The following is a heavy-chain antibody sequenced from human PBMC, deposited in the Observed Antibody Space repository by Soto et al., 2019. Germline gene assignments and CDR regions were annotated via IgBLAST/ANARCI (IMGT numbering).Heavy chain of an antibody. CDR3: ARSPYSNYGYYYYYMDV. V-gene: IGHV1-58*02. Sequence: ASVKVSCKASGFTFTSSAMQWVRQARGQRLEWIGWIVVGSGNTNYAQKFQERVTITRDMSTSTAYMELSSLRSEDTAVYYCARSPYSNYGYYYYYMDVWGKGTTVTVSS. J-gene: IGHJ6*03. CDR2: IVVGSGNT. D-gene: IGHD4-4*01. CDR1: GFTFTSSA.